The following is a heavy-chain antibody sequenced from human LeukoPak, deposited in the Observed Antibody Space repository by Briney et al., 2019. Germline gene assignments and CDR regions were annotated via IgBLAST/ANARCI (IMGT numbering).Heavy chain of an antibody. D-gene: IGHD2-15*01. CDR3: ARHNGWAFDI. CDR2: IHHSGGT. J-gene: IGHJ3*02. Sequence: PSETLSLTCAMYGGSFSGWWSWIRQPPGKGLEWIGEIHHSGGTKYNPSLRSLDTISVDTSKRQISLKMTSVTAADTAIYYCARHNGWAFDIWGQGTVVTVSS. CDR1: GGSFSGW. V-gene: IGHV4-34*01.